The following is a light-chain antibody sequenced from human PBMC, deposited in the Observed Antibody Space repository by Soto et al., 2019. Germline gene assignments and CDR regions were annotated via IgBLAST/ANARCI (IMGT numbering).Light chain of an antibody. J-gene: IGKJ1*01. CDR1: QTISTW. CDR2: KAS. V-gene: IGKV1-5*03. CDR3: QQYSSRWT. Sequence: DIQMTQSPSTLSASVGDRVTITCRASQTISTWLAWYQQKPGKAPKLLIYKASSLESGVPSWFSGSGSGTEFTLTITTLQPDDFATYYCQQYSSRWTFGQGTKVEIK.